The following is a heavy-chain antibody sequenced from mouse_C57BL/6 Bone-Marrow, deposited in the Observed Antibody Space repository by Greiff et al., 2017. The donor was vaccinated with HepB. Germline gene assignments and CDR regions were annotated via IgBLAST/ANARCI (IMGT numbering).Heavy chain of an antibody. D-gene: IGHD1-1*01. V-gene: IGHV1-64*01. CDR2: IHPNSGST. Sequence: VQLQQPGAELVKPGASVKLSCKASGYTFTSYWMHWVKQRPGQGLEWIGMIHPNSGSTNYNEKFKSKATLPVDKSSTTDYMQLSSLTSEDSAVYYCAVPGSSYWWYFDVWGTGTTVTVSS. CDR3: AVPGSSYWWYFDV. J-gene: IGHJ1*03. CDR1: GYTFTSYW.